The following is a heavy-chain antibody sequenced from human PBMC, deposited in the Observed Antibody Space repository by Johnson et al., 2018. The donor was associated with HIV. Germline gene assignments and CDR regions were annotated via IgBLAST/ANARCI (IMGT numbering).Heavy chain of an antibody. CDR2: IYSGGST. D-gene: IGHD1-26*01. Sequence: VQLVESGGGVVQPGRSLRLSCAASGFTVSSNYMNWVRQAPGKGLEWVSIIYSGGSTYYADSVKGRFTISRDSSKNTVYLQMNNLRSEDTAVYYCAKDRRQGGSNPDAFDIWGQGTMVTVSS. V-gene: IGHV3-66*01. CDR1: GFTVSSNY. J-gene: IGHJ3*02. CDR3: AKDRRQGGSNPDAFDI.